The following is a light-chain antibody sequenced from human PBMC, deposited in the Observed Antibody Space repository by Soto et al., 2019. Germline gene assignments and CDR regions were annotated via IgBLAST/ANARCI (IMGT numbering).Light chain of an antibody. CDR2: EVT. J-gene: IGLJ1*01. V-gene: IGLV2-14*01. CDR3: SSYTVAPTLDV. Sequence: QSALTQTASVSGSPGQSITMSCTGGGSDVGAWDHVSWYQLHPGEAPKLIIYEVTRRPSGVSSRFSGSKSGNTAYLTISALQADDEADYYCSSYTVAPTLDVFGTGTKLTVL. CDR1: GSDVGAWDH.